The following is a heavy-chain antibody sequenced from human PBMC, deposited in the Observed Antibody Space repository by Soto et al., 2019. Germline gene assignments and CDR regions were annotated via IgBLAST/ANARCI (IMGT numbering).Heavy chain of an antibody. CDR1: GYSFTSYW. J-gene: IGHJ5*02. CDR3: ASFAYCGGDCRGNWLDP. Sequence: GESPKIACTGSGYSFTSYWISLLRQMPRKGLEWMGRIDPSDSYTNYIPSFQGHVTISADKSISTAYLKWSSLKASDTAMYYCASFAYCGGDCRGNWLDPWGQGNLVTVSS. D-gene: IGHD2-21*02. CDR2: IDPSDSYT. V-gene: IGHV5-10-1*01.